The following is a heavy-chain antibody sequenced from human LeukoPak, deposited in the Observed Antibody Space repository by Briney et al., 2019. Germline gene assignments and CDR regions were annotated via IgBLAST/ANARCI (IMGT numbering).Heavy chain of an antibody. V-gene: IGHV4-38-2*02. Sequence: SETLSLTCTVSGYSISNGYYWGWIRQPPGQGLEWVGSISHRGSTYYNPSLRSRITISLDRSKQKFSLKLTSVTAADTAVYFCARGAEYYAIWRGYAGYSDYWGQGISVTVSS. D-gene: IGHD3-3*01. CDR2: ISHRGST. CDR1: GYSISNGYY. CDR3: ARGAEYYAIWRGYAGYSDY. J-gene: IGHJ4*02.